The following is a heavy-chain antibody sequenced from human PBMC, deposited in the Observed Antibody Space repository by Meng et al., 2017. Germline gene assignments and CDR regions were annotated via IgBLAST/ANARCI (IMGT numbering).Heavy chain of an antibody. CDR2: INVYSGIT. V-gene: IGHV1-18*01. CDR3: ATRGNPYLNC. Sequence: GRLGTAGAVGKRPGASVKVSCDTSGYTLSSDGFAWVRQTPEQGLEWLGWINVYSGITNYAQKFQGRVTMTTDTSTRTGYMELTSLTSDDTATYYCATRGNPYLNCWGQGTLVTV. J-gene: IGHJ4*02. CDR1: GYTLSSDG.